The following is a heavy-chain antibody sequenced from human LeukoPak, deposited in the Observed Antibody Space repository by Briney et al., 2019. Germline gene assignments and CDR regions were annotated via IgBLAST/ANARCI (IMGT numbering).Heavy chain of an antibody. V-gene: IGHV3-9*01. Sequence: GGSLRLSCAASGFTFDDYAMHWVRHAPGKGLEWVSGISWNSGSIGYADSVKGRFTISRDNAKNSLYLQMNSLRAEDTALYYCAKDLGSSDYYYYGMDVWGQGTTVTVSS. CDR2: ISWNSGSI. CDR1: GFTFDDYA. CDR3: AKDLGSSDYYYYGMDV. D-gene: IGHD6-13*01. J-gene: IGHJ6*02.